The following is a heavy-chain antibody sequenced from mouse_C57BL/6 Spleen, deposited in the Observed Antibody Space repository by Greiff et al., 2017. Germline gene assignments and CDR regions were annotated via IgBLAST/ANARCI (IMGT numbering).Heavy chain of an antibody. CDR2: ISGGGGNT. CDR3: AGHAWTAQATAWFAY. CDR1: GFTFSSYT. J-gene: IGHJ3*01. D-gene: IGHD3-2*02. V-gene: IGHV5-9*01. Sequence: EVMLVESGGGLVKPGGSLKLSCAASGFTFSSYTMSWVRQTPEKRLEWVATISGGGGNTYYPDSVKGRFTISRDNAKNTLYLQMSSLRSEDTALYYCAGHAWTAQATAWFAYWGQGTLVTVSA.